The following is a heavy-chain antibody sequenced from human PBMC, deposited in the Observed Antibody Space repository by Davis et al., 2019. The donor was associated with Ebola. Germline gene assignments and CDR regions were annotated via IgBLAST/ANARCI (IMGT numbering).Heavy chain of an antibody. D-gene: IGHD4-11*01. J-gene: IGHJ4*02. CDR2: ISDSGAFT. CDR1: GFTFSTYA. CDR3: AKGGDSNYDFDH. V-gene: IGHV3-23*01. Sequence: PGGSLRLSCAASGFTFSTYAMTWVRQAPGKGLEWVSLISDSGAFTYYAESVQGRFTISRDNSKNTLYLQMNSLRVEDTALYYCAKGGDSNYDFDHWGQGTLVTVSS.